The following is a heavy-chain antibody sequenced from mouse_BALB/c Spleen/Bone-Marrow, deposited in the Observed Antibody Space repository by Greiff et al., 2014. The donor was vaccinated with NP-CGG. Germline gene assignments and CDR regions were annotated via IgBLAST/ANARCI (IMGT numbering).Heavy chain of an antibody. J-gene: IGHJ3*01. D-gene: IGHD1-2*01. V-gene: IGHV3-1*02. Sequence: DVHLVESGPVLVKPSQSLSLTCTVTAYSITSGYGWHWIRQFPRNKLEWMGYIHYSGTTRYNPSLKSRISITRDTSKNQFFLQLNYVTTEDTATYNCAREARTTARFAYWGQGTLVTVSA. CDR2: IHYSGTT. CDR1: AYSITSGYG. CDR3: AREARTTARFAY.